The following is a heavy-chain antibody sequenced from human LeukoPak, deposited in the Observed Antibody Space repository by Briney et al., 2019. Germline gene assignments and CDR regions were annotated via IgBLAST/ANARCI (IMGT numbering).Heavy chain of an antibody. J-gene: IGHJ4*02. CDR1: GFTFSDYY. Sequence: KPGGSLRFSCAASGFTFSDYYMSWIRQAPGKGLEWVSYISSSGSTIYYADSVKGRFTISRDNAKNTLYLQMNSLRAEDTAVYYCAKDAFRGYSYGWHFDYWGQGTLVTVSS. CDR3: AKDAFRGYSYGWHFDY. V-gene: IGHV3-11*04. CDR2: ISSSGSTI. D-gene: IGHD5-18*01.